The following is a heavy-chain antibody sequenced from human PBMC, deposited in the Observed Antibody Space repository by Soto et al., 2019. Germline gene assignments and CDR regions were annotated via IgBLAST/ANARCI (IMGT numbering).Heavy chain of an antibody. D-gene: IGHD3-3*01. J-gene: IGHJ4*03. V-gene: IGHV3-53*01. CDR2: IWSGGST. CDR3: ARYDFLSGYYGY. CDR1: GFTVSNNY. Sequence: GGSLRLSCAASGFTVSNNYMSWVRQAPGKGLDWVSLIWSGGSTYYAGSVKGRFTISRDNSKNTVYLQMNSLRAEDTAVYYCARYDFLSGYYGYWGQGTAVTVSS.